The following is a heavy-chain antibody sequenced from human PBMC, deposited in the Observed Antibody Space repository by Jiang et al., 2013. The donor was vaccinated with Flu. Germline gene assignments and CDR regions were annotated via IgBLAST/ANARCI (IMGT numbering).Heavy chain of an antibody. CDR2: ISVSSGDT. CDR3: AKDVWDSSGWYSDY. Sequence: QLLESGGGLVQPGGSLRLSCAASGFSFSSYTLSWVRQAPGKGLEWVSTISVSSGDTYYADSVKGRFTISRDNSKNTLYLQMNSLRAEDTAVYYCAKDVWDSSGWYSDYWGQGTLVTVSS. V-gene: IGHV3-23*01. D-gene: IGHD6-19*01. J-gene: IGHJ4*02. CDR1: GFSFSSYT.